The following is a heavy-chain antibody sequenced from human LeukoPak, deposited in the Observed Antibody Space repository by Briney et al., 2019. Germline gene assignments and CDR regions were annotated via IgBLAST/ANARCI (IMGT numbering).Heavy chain of an antibody. CDR2: IYPDDSDT. CDR3: ARPVEMATSPFDY. Sequence: GESLKISCKGSGYRFADYWIAWVRQVPGQGLEWMGIIYPDDSDTRYSPSFLGQVTISADKSISTAYLPWSSLKASDTAMYYCARPVEMATSPFDYWGQGTLVTVSS. D-gene: IGHD5-24*01. CDR1: GYRFADYW. J-gene: IGHJ4*02. V-gene: IGHV5-51*01.